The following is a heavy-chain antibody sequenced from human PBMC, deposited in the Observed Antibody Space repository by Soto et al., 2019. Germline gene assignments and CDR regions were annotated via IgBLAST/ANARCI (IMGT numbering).Heavy chain of an antibody. V-gene: IGHV1-8*01. Sequence: ASVKVSCKASGYTFTSYDINWVRQATGQGLEWMGWMNPNSGNTGYAQKFQGRVTMTRNTSISTAYMELSSLRSEDTAVYYCASHMGLGYCSGGSCSPMGYADYYYYMDVWGKGTTVTVSS. CDR2: MNPNSGNT. D-gene: IGHD2-15*01. CDR3: ASHMGLGYCSGGSCSPMGYADYYYYMDV. CDR1: GYTFTSYD. J-gene: IGHJ6*03.